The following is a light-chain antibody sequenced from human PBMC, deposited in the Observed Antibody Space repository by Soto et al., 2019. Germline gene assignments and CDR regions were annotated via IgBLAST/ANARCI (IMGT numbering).Light chain of an antibody. Sequence: DIQMTQSPSTLSASVGDRVTITCRASQSISSWLAWYQQKPGKAPKLLIYQASSLQSGVPSRFSGSGSRTEFTLTISSLQPDDFATYYCKSGVTFGGGTKVEIK. CDR3: KSGVT. CDR2: QAS. V-gene: IGKV1-5*03. J-gene: IGKJ4*01. CDR1: QSISSW.